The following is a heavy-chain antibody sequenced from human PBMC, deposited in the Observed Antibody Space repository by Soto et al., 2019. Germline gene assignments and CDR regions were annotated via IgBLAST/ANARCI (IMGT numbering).Heavy chain of an antibody. CDR1: GFTFSTHA. V-gene: IGHV3-23*01. J-gene: IGHJ6*02. D-gene: IGHD3-3*01. CDR2: ISGSGDRT. Sequence: EAQLSESGGDSVQPGGSLRLSCGASGFTFSTHAMSWVRRVPGKGLEWASAISGSGDRTYYADSVKGRFTISRDNSRNMLYLQMNSLSAEDTAIYYWVKDWSGDKCPCMDVWGPGTTVTVSS. CDR3: VKDWSGDKCPCMDV.